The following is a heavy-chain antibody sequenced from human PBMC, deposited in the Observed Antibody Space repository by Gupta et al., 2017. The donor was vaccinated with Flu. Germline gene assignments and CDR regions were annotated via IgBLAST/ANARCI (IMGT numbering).Heavy chain of an antibody. Sequence: DVPLAESGGALTQPGRSLRLPCAVYGFVFDACALHWVRLGPGKGLEWESASSSKGDATENADCGKFQCTIIRDNAKKFRSPQMDSLRVEATALDYCAEDPEVYASGRDSLQHWGQGTRVTVSS. J-gene: IGHJ4*02. CDR3: AEDPEVYASGRDSLQH. V-gene: IGHV3-9*01. CDR2: SSSKGDAT. CDR1: GFVFDACA. D-gene: IGHD2-8*01.